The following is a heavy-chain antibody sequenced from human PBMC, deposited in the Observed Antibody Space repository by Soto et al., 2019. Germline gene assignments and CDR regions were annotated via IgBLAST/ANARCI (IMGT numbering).Heavy chain of an antibody. D-gene: IGHD6-19*01. J-gene: IGHJ4*02. CDR3: ARVSSGWPNGPCFDY. V-gene: IGHV1-69*01. Sequence: QVQLVQSGAEVKKPGSSVKVSCKASGGTFSIYAISWVRQAPGQGLEWMGGIIPIFGTANYAQKFQGRVTITADESPNTGYLEKSSLRSEDTAEYYCARVSSGWPNGPCFDYWGQGTLVTVSS. CDR2: IIPIFGTA. CDR1: GGTFSIYA.